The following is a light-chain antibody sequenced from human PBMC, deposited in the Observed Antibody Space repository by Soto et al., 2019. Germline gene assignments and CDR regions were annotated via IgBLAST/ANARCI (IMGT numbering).Light chain of an antibody. CDR3: SSYTSSSTVV. CDR1: SSEIGAYNY. V-gene: IGLV2-14*01. J-gene: IGLJ2*01. CDR2: DVS. Sequence: QSALTQPASVSGSPGQSITISCTGTSSEIGAYNYVSWYQQHPGKAPKLMIYDVSNRPSGVSNRFSGSKSGHTASLTISGLQAEDEADYYCSSYTSSSTVVFGGGTQLTVL.